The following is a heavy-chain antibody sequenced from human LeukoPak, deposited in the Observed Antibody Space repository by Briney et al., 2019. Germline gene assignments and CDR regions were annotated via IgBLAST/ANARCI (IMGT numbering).Heavy chain of an antibody. CDR2: ISGSGGSA. Sequence: GGSLRLSCAVSGFTFSSYAMSWVRQAPGKGLEWVSAISGSGGSAYYADSVKGRFTISRDNSKNTLYLQMNSLRAEDTAVYYCARAGIAARRGFDYWGQGTLVTVSS. J-gene: IGHJ4*02. CDR1: GFTFSSYA. D-gene: IGHD6-6*01. CDR3: ARAGIAARRGFDY. V-gene: IGHV3-23*01.